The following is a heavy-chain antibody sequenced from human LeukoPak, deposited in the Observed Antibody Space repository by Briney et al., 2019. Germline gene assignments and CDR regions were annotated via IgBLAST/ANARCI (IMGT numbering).Heavy chain of an antibody. J-gene: IGHJ4*02. Sequence: GGSLRLSCEASGFSFSDYTMNWVRQAPGKGLEWISGINWNGGSTGYADSVKGRFTISRDNSRNTLYLQMNSLRADDTAVYYCAKQHATTGGYFDYWGQGTLVTVSS. V-gene: IGHV3-20*04. CDR2: INWNGGST. CDR3: AKQHATTGGYFDY. D-gene: IGHD4-17*01. CDR1: GFSFSDYT.